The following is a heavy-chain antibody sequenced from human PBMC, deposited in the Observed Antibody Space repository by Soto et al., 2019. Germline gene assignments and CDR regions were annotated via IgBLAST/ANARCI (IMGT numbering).Heavy chain of an antibody. CDR1: GGSFSGYY. V-gene: IGHV4-34*01. J-gene: IGHJ4*02. D-gene: IGHD2-8*02. CDR2: INHSGST. CDR3: ARDKITGLFDY. Sequence: QVQLQQWGAGLLKPSETLSLTCAVYGGSFSGYYWTWIRQPPGTGLEWIGEINHSGSTNYNPSLKSRVTISVDTSKNQFSLKLTSVPAADSAVSYCARDKITGLFDYWGQGTLVTVSS.